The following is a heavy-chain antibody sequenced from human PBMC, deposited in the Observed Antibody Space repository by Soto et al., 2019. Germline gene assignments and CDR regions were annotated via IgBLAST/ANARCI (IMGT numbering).Heavy chain of an antibody. CDR2: INPSGGST. CDR1: GYTFTSYY. D-gene: IGHD3-10*01. Sequence: ASLKVSCKASGYTFTSYYMHWVRQAPGQGLEWMGIINPSGGSTSYAQKFQGRVTMTRDTSTSTVYMELSSLRSEDTAVYYCARGLHYYGSGSYYGVYYYYGMDVWGQGTTVTVSS. J-gene: IGHJ6*02. CDR3: ARGLHYYGSGSYYGVYYYYGMDV. V-gene: IGHV1-46*01.